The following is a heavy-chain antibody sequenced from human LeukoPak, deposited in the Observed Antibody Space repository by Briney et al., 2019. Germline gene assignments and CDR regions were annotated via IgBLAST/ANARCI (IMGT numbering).Heavy chain of an antibody. CDR2: ISGSGSIT. V-gene: IGHV3-23*01. D-gene: IGHD3-10*01. J-gene: IGHJ4*02. Sequence: PGGSLRLSCADSGFTFSSYAMNWVRQAPGKGLEWVSAISGSGSITYYADSAKGRFTISRDNSKNTLYLQMNSLRAEDTAVYYCAKGSSYYGSGSHFDYWGQGTLVTVSS. CDR1: GFTFSSYA. CDR3: AKGSSYYGSGSHFDY.